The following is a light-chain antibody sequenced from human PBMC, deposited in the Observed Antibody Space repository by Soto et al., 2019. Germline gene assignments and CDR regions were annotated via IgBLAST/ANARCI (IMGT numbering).Light chain of an antibody. CDR1: QSISSW. Sequence: IPLTQSPSPRAASVGDRFTLHCLASQSISSWLAWYQQKPGKAPKLLIYDASSLESGVPSRFSGSGSGTEFTLTISSVQPDDSATYYCQQGNRYPITFGQGTRLEVK. CDR3: QQGNRYPIT. J-gene: IGKJ5*01. CDR2: DAS. V-gene: IGKV1-5*01.